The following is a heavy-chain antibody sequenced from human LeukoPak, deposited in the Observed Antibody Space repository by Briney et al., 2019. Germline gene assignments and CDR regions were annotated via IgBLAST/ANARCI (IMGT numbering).Heavy chain of an antibody. Sequence: SVKVSCKASGYTFTGYYMYWVRQAPGQGLEWVGRIVPMSGTTNYAQKFQGRVTITRDEFTTTAYMELSSLSSEDTAVYYCANQGRTSSDYFYFYMDVWGKGTTVTVSS. J-gene: IGHJ6*03. D-gene: IGHD6-6*01. V-gene: IGHV1-69*05. CDR2: IVPMSGTT. CDR1: GYTFTGYY. CDR3: ANQGRTSSDYFYFYMDV.